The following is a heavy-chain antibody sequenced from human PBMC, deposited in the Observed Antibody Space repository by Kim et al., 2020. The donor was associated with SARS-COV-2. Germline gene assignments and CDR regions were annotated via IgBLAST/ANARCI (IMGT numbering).Heavy chain of an antibody. Sequence: GGSLRLSCAASGFTFSSYAMSWVRQAPGKGLEWVSAISGSGGSTYYADSVKGRFTISRDNSKNTLYLQMNSLRAEDTAVYYCATLVGDQDVVGTYWGQGTLVTVSS. J-gene: IGHJ4*02. CDR3: ATLVGDQDVVGTY. D-gene: IGHD1-26*01. CDR2: ISGSGGST. CDR1: GFTFSSYA. V-gene: IGHV3-23*01.